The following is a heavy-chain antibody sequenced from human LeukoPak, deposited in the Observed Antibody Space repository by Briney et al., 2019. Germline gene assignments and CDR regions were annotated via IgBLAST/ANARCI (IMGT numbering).Heavy chain of an antibody. CDR3: ARDVFDY. CDR2: ISSGGSII. Sequence: GGSLRPSCVVSGFTFSSFEMNWVRQAPGKGLEWVSYISSGGSIIYYADSVRGRFTISRDNAKNSLYLQVNSLRAEDTAVYYCARDVFDYWGQGTLVTVSS. CDR1: GFTFSSFE. J-gene: IGHJ4*02. V-gene: IGHV3-48*03.